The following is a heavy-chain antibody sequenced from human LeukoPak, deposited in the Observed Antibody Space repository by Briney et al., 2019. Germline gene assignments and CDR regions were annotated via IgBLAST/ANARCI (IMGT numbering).Heavy chain of an antibody. CDR2: IYYSGST. D-gene: IGHD2-2*01. Sequence: SGALSLTCTVSGGSISSYYWSWMWQRPGKGLEWIGYIYYSGSTNYKPSLKSRVTISVDTSKNQFSLKLSSVTAADTAVYYCARGGGYCNSISCYFDFWGQGTLVTVSS. CDR1: GGSISSYY. CDR3: ARGGGYCNSISCYFDF. J-gene: IGHJ4*02. V-gene: IGHV4-59*01.